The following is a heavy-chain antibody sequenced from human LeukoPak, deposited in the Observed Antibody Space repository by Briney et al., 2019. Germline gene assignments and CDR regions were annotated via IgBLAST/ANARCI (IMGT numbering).Heavy chain of an antibody. CDR3: ARDPATVTSCFDC. V-gene: IGHV3-33*01. CDR2: IWYDGGKT. CDR1: GFMFSDYG. Sequence: SGGSLRLSCAASGFMFSDYGMHWVRQAPGKGLEWVAVIWYDGGKTYYVDSVKGRFSISRDNSKNTLYLQMSSLKVEDTAIYYCARDPATVTSCFDCWGQGTLVTVSS. D-gene: IGHD4-17*01. J-gene: IGHJ4*02.